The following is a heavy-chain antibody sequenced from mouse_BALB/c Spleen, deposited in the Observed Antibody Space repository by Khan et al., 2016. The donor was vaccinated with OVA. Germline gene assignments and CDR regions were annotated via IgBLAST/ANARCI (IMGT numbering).Heavy chain of an antibody. CDR1: GFSLTNYG. CDR3: ARQPYYHYNVRDY. Sequence: QVQLKESGPGLVAPSQSLSITCTISGFSLTNYGVHWVRQPPGKGLEWLGVIWTDGSTTYNSALKSRLTITQDNSKSQVFLKMNSHQTDDTAIYFCARQPYYHYNVRDYWGQGTSVTVSS. V-gene: IGHV2-6-1*01. J-gene: IGHJ4*01. D-gene: IGHD2-4*01. CDR2: IWTDGST.